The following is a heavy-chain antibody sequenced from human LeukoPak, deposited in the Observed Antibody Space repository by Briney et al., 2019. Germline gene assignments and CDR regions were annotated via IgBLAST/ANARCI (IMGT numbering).Heavy chain of an antibody. J-gene: IGHJ4*02. V-gene: IGHV1-2*02. CDR1: GYTFTGYY. Sequence: ASVKVSCKASGYTFTGYYMHWVRQAPGQGLERMGWINPNSGGTNYAQKFQGRVTMTRDTSISTAYMELSRLRSDDTAVYYCARGYGSGAGFEFDYWGQGTLVTVSS. D-gene: IGHD3-10*01. CDR2: INPNSGGT. CDR3: ARGYGSGAGFEFDY.